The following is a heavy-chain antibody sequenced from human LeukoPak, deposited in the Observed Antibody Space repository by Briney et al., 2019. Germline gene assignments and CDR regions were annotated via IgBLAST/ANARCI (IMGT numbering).Heavy chain of an antibody. V-gene: IGHV3-48*03. CDR1: GFPFSSYE. CDR3: ARVGRDSQHLDD. CDR2: ISSSGDII. D-gene: IGHD2-15*01. J-gene: IGHJ4*02. Sequence: QPGGSLRLPCAASGFPFSSYEMHWVRQAPRMGREWLSYISSSGDIIYYAASVRGRLTFSRDNAKNSLYLQMNSLRAEDTAVYYCARVGRDSQHLDDWGPGTLVTVSS.